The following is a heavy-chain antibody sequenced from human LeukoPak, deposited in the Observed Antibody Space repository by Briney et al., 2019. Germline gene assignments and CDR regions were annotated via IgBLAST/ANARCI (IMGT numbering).Heavy chain of an antibody. CDR1: GGTFSSYA. CDR3: ARSVAGFIACFDY. Sequence: SVKVSCKASGGTFSSYAISWVRQAPGQGLEWMGGIIPIFGTANYAQKFQGRVTITADESTSTAYMELSSLRSEDTAVYYCARSVAGFIACFDYWGQGTLVTVSS. V-gene: IGHV1-69*13. J-gene: IGHJ4*02. D-gene: IGHD6-19*01. CDR2: IIPIFGTA.